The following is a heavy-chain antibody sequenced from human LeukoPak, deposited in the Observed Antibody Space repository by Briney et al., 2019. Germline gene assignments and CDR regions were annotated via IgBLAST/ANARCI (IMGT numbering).Heavy chain of an antibody. D-gene: IGHD1-1*01. CDR1: GFTFSSYG. V-gene: IGHV3-23*01. CDR3: AKSQLATAGTGAFDI. J-gene: IGHJ3*02. Sequence: GGSLRLSCAASGFTFSSYGMHWVRQAPGKGLEWLSTIRYSADDTYYADSVKGRFTISRDTSKNTLSLQMNSLRAEDSAIYYCAKSQLATAGTGAFDIWGQGTMVTVSS. CDR2: IRYSADDT.